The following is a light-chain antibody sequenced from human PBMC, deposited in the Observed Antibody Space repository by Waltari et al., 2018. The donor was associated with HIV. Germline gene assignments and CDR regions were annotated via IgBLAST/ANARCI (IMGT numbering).Light chain of an antibody. CDR3: QAWDTSAYV. J-gene: IGLJ1*01. CDR1: SLGNRF. V-gene: IGLV3-1*01. CDR2: QDS. Sequence: SYDLTQPPSVSVSPGQTASITCSGDSLGNRFVSWYQQRPGQSPMLVIYQDSKRPSGIPGRVSGSNSGHNATLTISETHALDEAAYYCQAWDTSAYVFGTGTEVTVL.